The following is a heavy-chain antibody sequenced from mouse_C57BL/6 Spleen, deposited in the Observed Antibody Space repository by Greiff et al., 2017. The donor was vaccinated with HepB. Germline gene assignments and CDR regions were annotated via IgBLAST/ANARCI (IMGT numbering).Heavy chain of an antibody. CDR1: GYTFTSYW. CDR3: AKEGVYYALYYFDY. Sequence: QVQLQQSGTELVKPGASVKLSCKASGYTFTSYWMHWVKQRPGQGLEWIGNINPSNGGTNYNEKFKSKATLTVDKSSSTAYMQLSSLTSEDSAVYYCAKEGVYYALYYFDYWGQGTTLTVSS. V-gene: IGHV1-53*01. D-gene: IGHD2-1*01. J-gene: IGHJ2*01. CDR2: INPSNGGT.